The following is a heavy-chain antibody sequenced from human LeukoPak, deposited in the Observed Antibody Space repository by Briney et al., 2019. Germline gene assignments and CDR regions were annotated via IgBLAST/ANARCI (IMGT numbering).Heavy chain of an antibody. Sequence: PGGSLRLSCAASGFTFSSYSMNWVRQAPGKGLEWVSYISSSSSTIYYADSVKGRFTISRDNAQNSLYLQMNSLRAEDTAVYYCTRGSYGDYEYWGQGTLVTVSS. CDR3: TRGSYGDYEY. D-gene: IGHD4-17*01. CDR2: ISSSSSTI. J-gene: IGHJ4*02. V-gene: IGHV3-48*04. CDR1: GFTFSSYS.